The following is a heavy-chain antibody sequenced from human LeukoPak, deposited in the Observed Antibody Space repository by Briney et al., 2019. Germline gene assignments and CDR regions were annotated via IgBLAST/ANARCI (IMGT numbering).Heavy chain of an antibody. Sequence: GGSLRLSCVASAFTFSSYSMNWVRQAPGKGLEWVSSISSSGSYIYYADSVKGRFTISRDNAKESLYLQMNSLRAEDTAVYYCAREDGRSSWYRNAFDIWGQGTMVTVSS. CDR2: ISSSGSYI. CDR1: AFTFSSYS. V-gene: IGHV3-21*01. CDR3: AREDGRSSWYRNAFDI. J-gene: IGHJ3*02. D-gene: IGHD6-13*01.